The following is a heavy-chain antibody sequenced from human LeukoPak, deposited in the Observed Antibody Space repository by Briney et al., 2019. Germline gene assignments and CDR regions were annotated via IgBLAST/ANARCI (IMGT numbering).Heavy chain of an antibody. D-gene: IGHD6-13*01. Sequence: GGSLRLSCAASGFTFSNAWMNWVRQAPGKGLEWVSSISSSSSYIYYADSVKGRFTISRDNAKNSLYLQMNSLRAEDTAVYYCARDRESWDSVPIFIFDYWGQGTLVTVSS. CDR2: ISSSSSYI. V-gene: IGHV3-21*01. CDR3: ARDRESWDSVPIFIFDY. J-gene: IGHJ4*02. CDR1: GFTFSNAW.